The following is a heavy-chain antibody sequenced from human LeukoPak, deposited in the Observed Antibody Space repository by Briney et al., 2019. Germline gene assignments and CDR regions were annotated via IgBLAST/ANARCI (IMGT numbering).Heavy chain of an antibody. J-gene: IGHJ4*02. CDR3: AREGSYRPLDY. D-gene: IGHD1-26*01. CDR2: IYTSGST. CDR1: GGSISSYY. V-gene: IGHV4-4*07. Sequence: SETLSLTCTVSGGSISSYYWCWIRQPARKGLEWIGRIYTSGSTNYHPSLLSRVTMSVDTSKHQFSLNLSSVTAADTAVYYCAREGSYRPLDYWGQGTLVTVSS.